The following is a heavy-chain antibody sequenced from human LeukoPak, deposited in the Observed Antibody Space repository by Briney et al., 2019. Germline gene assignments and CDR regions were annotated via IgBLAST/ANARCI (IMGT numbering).Heavy chain of an antibody. J-gene: IGHJ6*03. CDR3: ARGLYSSSWPGWYYYYMDV. D-gene: IGHD6-13*01. Sequence: SETLSLTCTVSGGSISSYYWSWIRQPPGKGLEWIGYIYYSGSTNYNPSLKSRVTISVDTSKNQFSLKLSSVTAADTAVYYCARGLYSSSWPGWYYYYMDVWGKGTTVTISS. CDR1: GGSISSYY. CDR2: IYYSGST. V-gene: IGHV4-59*01.